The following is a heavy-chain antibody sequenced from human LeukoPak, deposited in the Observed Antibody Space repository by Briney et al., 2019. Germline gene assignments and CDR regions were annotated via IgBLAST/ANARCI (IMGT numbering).Heavy chain of an antibody. CDR2: ISSSSSTI. CDR1: GFTFSSYS. D-gene: IGHD5-12*01. CDR3: ARGSDGGGYDWTGGYDAFDI. V-gene: IGHV3-48*01. Sequence: GGSLRLPCAASGFTFSSYSMNWVRQAPGKGLEWVSYISSSSSTIYYADSVKGRFTISRDNSKNTLYLQMNSLRAEDTAVYYCARGSDGGGYDWTGGYDAFDIWGQGTMVTVSS. J-gene: IGHJ3*02.